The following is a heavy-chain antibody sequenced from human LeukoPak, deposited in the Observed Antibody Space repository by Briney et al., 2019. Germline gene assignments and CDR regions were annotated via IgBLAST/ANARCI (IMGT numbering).Heavy chain of an antibody. Sequence: ASVKVSCKASGYTFTSYDINWVRQATGQGLEWMGGIIPIFGTANYAQKFQGRVTITADKSTSTAYMELSSLRSEDTAVYYCAREAEGRTYYDYVWGSYRHYYFDYWGQGTLVTVSS. CDR1: GYTFTSYD. CDR3: AREAEGRTYYDYVWGSYRHYYFDY. CDR2: IIPIFGTA. D-gene: IGHD3-16*02. J-gene: IGHJ4*02. V-gene: IGHV1-69*06.